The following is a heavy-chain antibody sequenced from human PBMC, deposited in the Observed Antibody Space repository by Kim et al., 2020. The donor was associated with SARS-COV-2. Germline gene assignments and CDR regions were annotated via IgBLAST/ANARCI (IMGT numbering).Heavy chain of an antibody. D-gene: IGHD6-13*01. CDR3: ARGHAADY. CDR2: YRGGP. V-gene: IGHV4-39*01. Sequence: YRGGPCYNPTLKCRVTISVDTSKNQFSLKLSSVTAADTAVYYWARGHAADYWGQGTLVTVSS. J-gene: IGHJ4*02.